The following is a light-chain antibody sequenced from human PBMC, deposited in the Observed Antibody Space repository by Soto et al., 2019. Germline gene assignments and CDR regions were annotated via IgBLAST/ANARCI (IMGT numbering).Light chain of an antibody. V-gene: IGLV1-47*01. Sequence: QSALTQPPSASGTPGQRVTISCSGSSSNIGSNYVYWYQQLPGTAPKLLIYRNNQRPSGVPDRFSGSKSGTSASLAISGLRSEDEADYYCAAWDDSLIIYVFGTGTKVTVL. CDR2: RNN. CDR3: AAWDDSLIIYV. CDR1: SSNIGSNY. J-gene: IGLJ1*01.